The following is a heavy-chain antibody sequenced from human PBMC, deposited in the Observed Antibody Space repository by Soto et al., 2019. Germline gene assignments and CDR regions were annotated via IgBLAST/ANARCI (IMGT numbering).Heavy chain of an antibody. D-gene: IGHD3-10*01. CDR3: ARLVQTFYYGSGSYLDY. CDR2: IYYSGST. V-gene: IGHV4-39*01. J-gene: IGHJ4*02. CDR1: GDSISSSTYY. Sequence: SETLSLTCTVSGDSISSSTYYWDWIRQPPGKGLEWIGSIYYSGSTYYNPSLKSRVTISVDTSKNQFSLKRTSVTAADTAVYYCARLVQTFYYGSGSYLDYWGQGTLVTVSS.